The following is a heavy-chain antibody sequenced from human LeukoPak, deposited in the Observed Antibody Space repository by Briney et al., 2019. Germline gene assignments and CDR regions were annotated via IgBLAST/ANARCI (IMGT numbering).Heavy chain of an antibody. CDR2: INPNSGGT. Sequence: ASVKVSCKASGYTFTGYYMHWVRQAPGRGLEWMGWINPNSGGTNYAQKFQGRVTMTRDTSISTAYMELSRLRSDDTAVYYCARDLSIVVVIAFDYWGQGTLVTVSS. J-gene: IGHJ4*02. D-gene: IGHD3-22*01. CDR3: ARDLSIVVVIAFDY. CDR1: GYTFTGYY. V-gene: IGHV1-2*02.